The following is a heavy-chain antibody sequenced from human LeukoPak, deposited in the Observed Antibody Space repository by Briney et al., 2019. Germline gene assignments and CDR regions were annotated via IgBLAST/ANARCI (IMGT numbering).Heavy chain of an antibody. CDR3: ISPRTSSY. CDR2: IKSKIDGGTT. V-gene: IGHV3-15*07. Sequence: GGSLRLSCAASGSTFNKAWMNWVRQAPGKGLEWVGRIKSKIDGGTTDYAAPVKGRFIISRDDSKNTLYLQMNSLETEDTALYYCISPRTSSYWGQGTLVTVSS. J-gene: IGHJ4*02. D-gene: IGHD2-2*01. CDR1: GSTFNKAW.